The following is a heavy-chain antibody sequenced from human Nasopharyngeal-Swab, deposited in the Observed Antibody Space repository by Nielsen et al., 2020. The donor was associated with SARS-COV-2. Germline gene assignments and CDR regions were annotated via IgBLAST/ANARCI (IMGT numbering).Heavy chain of an antibody. CDR2: INHNERT. J-gene: IGHJ6*02. D-gene: IGHD5-24*01. CDR1: GGSFNGFY. CDR3: ARAGRVGDAYTGLDV. Sequence: LTLSCSVSGGSFNGFYWNWIRQPPGKGMEWIGEINHNERTNNNPSLKSRVTMSVETSTNQVSLKLNSLTATDTAVYYCARAGRVGDAYTGLDVWGQGTTVTVSS. V-gene: IGHV4-34*01.